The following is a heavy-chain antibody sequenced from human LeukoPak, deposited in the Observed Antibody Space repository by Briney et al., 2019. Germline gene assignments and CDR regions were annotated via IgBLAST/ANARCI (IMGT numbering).Heavy chain of an antibody. D-gene: IGHD2-15*01. CDR3: ARAPWATTPYNWFDP. V-gene: IGHV4-39*07. CDR1: GGSISSSSYY. J-gene: IGHJ5*02. Sequence: PSETLSLTCTVSGGSISSSSYYWGWIRQPPGKGLEWIGSLYHSGSTYSNPSLKSRVTISVDTSKNQFSLKLSSVTAADTAVYYCARAPWATTPYNWFDPWGQGTLVTVSS. CDR2: LYHSGST.